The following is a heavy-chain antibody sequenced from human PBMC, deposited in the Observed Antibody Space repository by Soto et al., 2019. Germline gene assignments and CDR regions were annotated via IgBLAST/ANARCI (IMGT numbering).Heavy chain of an antibody. D-gene: IGHD3-16*02. Sequence: GGSLRLSCAASGFTFSSYDMHWVRQAPGKGLEWVAVIWYDGSNKYYADSVKGRFTISRDNSKNTLYLQMNSLRAEDTAVYYCARDAYDYIWGSYRYTIDYWGQGTLVTVSS. CDR3: ARDAYDYIWGSYRYTIDY. J-gene: IGHJ4*02. CDR1: GFTFSSYD. CDR2: IWYDGSNK. V-gene: IGHV3-33*01.